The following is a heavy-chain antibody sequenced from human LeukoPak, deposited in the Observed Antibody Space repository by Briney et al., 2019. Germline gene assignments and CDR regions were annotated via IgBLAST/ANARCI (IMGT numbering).Heavy chain of an antibody. CDR2: IYYSGST. CDR1: GGSISSSSYY. V-gene: IGHV4-39*01. CDR3: ASYGYDFWSGYSH. D-gene: IGHD3-3*01. J-gene: IGHJ4*02. Sequence: PSETLSLTCTVSGGSISSSSYYWGWIRQPPGKGLEWIGSIYYSGSTYYNPSLKSRVTISVDTSKNQFSLKLSSVTAADTAVYYCASYGYDFWSGYSHWGQGTLVTVSS.